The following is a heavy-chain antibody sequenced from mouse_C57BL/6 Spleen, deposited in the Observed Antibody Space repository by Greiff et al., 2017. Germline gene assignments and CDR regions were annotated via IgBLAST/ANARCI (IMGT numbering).Heavy chain of an antibody. J-gene: IGHJ3*01. CDR1: GFNIQDYY. CDR3: TGGGSSGPFAY. Sequence: EVMLVESGAELVRPGASVKLSCTASGFNIQDYYMHWVKQRPEQGLEWIGRIDPEDGDTEYAPKFQGKATMTADTSSNTAYLQLSSLTSEDTAVYYCTGGGSSGPFAYWGQGTLVTVSA. D-gene: IGHD3-2*02. V-gene: IGHV14-1*01. CDR2: IDPEDGDT.